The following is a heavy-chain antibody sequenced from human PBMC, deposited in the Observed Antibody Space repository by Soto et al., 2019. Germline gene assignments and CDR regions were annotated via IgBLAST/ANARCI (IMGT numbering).Heavy chain of an antibody. D-gene: IGHD3-3*01. CDR1: GYTFTSYG. V-gene: IGHV1-18*04. J-gene: IGHJ5*02. CDR2: ISAYNGNT. CDR3: ARTTNTIFGRPRFDP. Sequence: QVQLVQSGAEVKKPGASVKVSCKASGYTFTSYGISWVRQAPGQGLEWMGWISAYNGNTNYAQKLQGRVTMTTDTAPSTAYMELRSLRSDDTAVYYCARTTNTIFGRPRFDPWGQGTLVTVSS.